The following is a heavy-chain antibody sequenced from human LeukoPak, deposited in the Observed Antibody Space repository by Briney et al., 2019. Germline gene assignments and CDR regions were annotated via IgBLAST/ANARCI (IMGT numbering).Heavy chain of an antibody. CDR1: GGSISSYY. J-gene: IGHJ5*02. D-gene: IGHD5-12*01. CDR3: ARRGYTTSGGHWFDL. CDR2: IFYSGST. V-gene: IGHV4-59*08. Sequence: SETLSLTCSVSGGSISSYYWSWIRQPPGKGLEWIGYIFYSGSTIYNPSLRSRVTISVDTSKNQLSLKLTSVTAADTAVYYCARRGYTTSGGHWFDLWGQGTLVTVSS.